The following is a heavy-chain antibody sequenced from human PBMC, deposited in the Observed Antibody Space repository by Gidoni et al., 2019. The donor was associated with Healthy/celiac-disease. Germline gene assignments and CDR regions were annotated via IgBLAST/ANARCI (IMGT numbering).Heavy chain of an antibody. Sequence: QVQLVSSGGGLVKPGGSLRLSCASFGFTLRDYYMSWIRQAPGKGLEWVSYISSSGSTIYDADSGKGRCTISRDNAKNSLYLQMNSLRAEDTAVYYCATLGGGSNSDPLDYWGQGTLVTVSS. V-gene: IGHV3-11*01. CDR1: GFTLRDYY. J-gene: IGHJ4*02. CDR2: ISSSGSTI. D-gene: IGHD4-4*01. CDR3: ATLGGGSNSDPLDY.